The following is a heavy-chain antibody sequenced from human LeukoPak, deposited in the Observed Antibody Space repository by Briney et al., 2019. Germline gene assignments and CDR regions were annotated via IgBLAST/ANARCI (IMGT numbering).Heavy chain of an antibody. Sequence: ASVKVSCKASGYTFTSYDINWVRQATGQGLEWMGWMNPNSGNTGYAQKFQGRVTMTRNTSISTAYMELSSLRSEDTAVYYCARGGYSGYDYGLSHDYWGQGTLVTVSS. CDR3: ARGGYSGYDYGLSHDY. D-gene: IGHD5-12*01. V-gene: IGHV1-8*01. CDR1: GYTFTSYD. CDR2: MNPNSGNT. J-gene: IGHJ4*02.